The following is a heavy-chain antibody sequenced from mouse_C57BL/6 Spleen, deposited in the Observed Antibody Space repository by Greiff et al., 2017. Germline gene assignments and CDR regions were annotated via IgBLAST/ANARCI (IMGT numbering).Heavy chain of an antibody. V-gene: IGHV1-80*01. D-gene: IGHD1-1*01. CDR3: AKPIYYGSSSFAY. J-gene: IGHJ3*01. CDR2: IYPGDGDT. CDR1: GYAFSSYW. Sequence: VQLQQSGAELVKPGASVKISCKASGYAFSSYWMNWVKQRPGKGPEWIGQIYPGDGDTNYNGKFKGKATLTADKSSSTAYMQLSSLTSEDSAVXFCAKPIYYGSSSFAYWGQGILVTVSA.